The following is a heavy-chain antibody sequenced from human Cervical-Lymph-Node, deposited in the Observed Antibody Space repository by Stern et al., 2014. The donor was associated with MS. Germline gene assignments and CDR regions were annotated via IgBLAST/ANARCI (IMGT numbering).Heavy chain of an antibody. CDR3: AKVLGSGSRYYFDY. V-gene: IGHV3-9*01. CDR2: ISWNSGSI. J-gene: IGHJ4*02. CDR1: GFTFDDYA. D-gene: IGHD3-10*01. Sequence: EVHLVESGGGLVQPGRSLRLSCAASGFTFDDYAMHWVRQAPGKGLEWVSGISWNSGSIGYADSVKGRFTISRDNAKNSLYLQMNSLRAEDTALYYCAKVLGSGSRYYFDYWGQGTLVTVSS.